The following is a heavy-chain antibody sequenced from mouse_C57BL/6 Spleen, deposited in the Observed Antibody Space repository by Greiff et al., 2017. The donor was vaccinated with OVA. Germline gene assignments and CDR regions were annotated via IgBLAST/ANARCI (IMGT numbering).Heavy chain of an antibody. CDR3: ARRGHYGSSYGGVAY. J-gene: IGHJ3*01. Sequence: QVQLKESGAELVRPGTSVKMSCKASGYTFTNYWIGWAKQRPGHGLEWIGDIYPGGGYTNYNEKFKGKATLTADKSSSTAYMQFSSLTSEDSAIYYCARRGHYGSSYGGVAYWGQGTLVTVSA. CDR1: GYTFTNYW. V-gene: IGHV1-63*01. CDR2: IYPGGGYT. D-gene: IGHD1-1*01.